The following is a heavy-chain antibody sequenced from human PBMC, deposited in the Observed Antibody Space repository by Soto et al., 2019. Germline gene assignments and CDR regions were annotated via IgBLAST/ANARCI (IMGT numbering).Heavy chain of an antibody. CDR1: GFSLSTSGVG. CDR2: IYWDDDK. J-gene: IGHJ4*02. CDR3: ALYVDIVATITLGFDY. V-gene: IGHV2-5*02. D-gene: IGHD5-12*01. Sequence: QITLKESGPTLVKPTQTLTLTCTFSGFSLSTSGVGVGWIRQPPGKALEWLALIYWDDDKRYSPSLKSRLTIAKDTSKNQVVLTMTNMDPVDTATYYCALYVDIVATITLGFDYWGQGTLVTVSS.